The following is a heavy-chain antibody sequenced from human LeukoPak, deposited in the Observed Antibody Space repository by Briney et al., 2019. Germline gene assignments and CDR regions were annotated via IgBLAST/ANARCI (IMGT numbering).Heavy chain of an antibody. CDR2: IYCRGST. CDR3: ARGDYGDLKFDY. D-gene: IGHD4-17*01. CDR1: VDSISSYY. Sequence: SETLSLACSVFVDSISSYYGRWLRQPPARGVGCIGYIYCRGSTSYNPSRKSRVTISVEPSKNQFSLKLSSMTGADTAVYYCARGDYGDLKFDYWGQGTLVTVSS. V-gene: IGHV4-59*01. J-gene: IGHJ4*02.